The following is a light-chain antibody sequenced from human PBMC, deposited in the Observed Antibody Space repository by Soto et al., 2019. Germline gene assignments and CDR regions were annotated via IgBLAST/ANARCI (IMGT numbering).Light chain of an antibody. V-gene: IGKV3-20*01. Sequence: EIVLTQSPGTLSLSPGERATLSCRASQSIRGIYLAWYQQKPGQAPRLLIHGGSSRATGIPYRFSGSGSGTDFTLTISRLGPEDFAVYYCQQYGSAPEGTFGRGTKVEI. CDR3: QQYGSAPEGT. J-gene: IGKJ1*01. CDR1: QSIRGIY. CDR2: GGS.